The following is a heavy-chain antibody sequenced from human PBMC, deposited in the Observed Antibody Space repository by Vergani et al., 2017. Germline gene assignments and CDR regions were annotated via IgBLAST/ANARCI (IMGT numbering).Heavy chain of an antibody. CDR3: ARDFGRPRGYSYGANWFDP. D-gene: IGHD5-18*01. Sequence: QVQLVQSGAEVKKPGSSVKVSCKASGGTFSSYAISWVRQAPGQGLEWMGGIIPIFGTANYAQKFQGRVTSTADKSTSTAYMEMSSLRSEDTAVYYCARDFGRPRGYSYGANWFDPWGQGTLVTVSS. V-gene: IGHV1-69*06. CDR1: GGTFSSYA. J-gene: IGHJ5*02. CDR2: IIPIFGTA.